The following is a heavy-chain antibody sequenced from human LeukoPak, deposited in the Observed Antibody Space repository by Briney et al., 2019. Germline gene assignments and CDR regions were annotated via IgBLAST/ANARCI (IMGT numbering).Heavy chain of an antibody. CDR3: SVMHRYYDGSGYWVQ. D-gene: IGHD3-22*01. J-gene: IGHJ4*02. Sequence: GGSLRLSCAASGFSVSNYAMSWVRQAPGKGLEWVSSIIGSGYRTYYADSVKGRFTISRDNSKNTLYLQMNSLRAEDTAVYYCSVMHRYYDGSGYWVQWGQGTLVTVSS. CDR2: IIGSGYRT. V-gene: IGHV3-23*01. CDR1: GFSVSNYA.